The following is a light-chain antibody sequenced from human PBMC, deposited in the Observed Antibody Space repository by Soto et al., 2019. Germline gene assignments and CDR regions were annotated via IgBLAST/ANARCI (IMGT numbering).Light chain of an antibody. Sequence: EIVMTQSPATLSVSPGESATLSCRASQSVGSNLAWYQQKPGQAPRLLMYGASTRGAGIPARFSGSGSGTEFTLTISSLQSEDIALYYCQQYNNWSTFGQGTKLEI. CDR3: QQYNNWST. CDR1: QSVGSN. CDR2: GAS. J-gene: IGKJ2*02. V-gene: IGKV3-15*01.